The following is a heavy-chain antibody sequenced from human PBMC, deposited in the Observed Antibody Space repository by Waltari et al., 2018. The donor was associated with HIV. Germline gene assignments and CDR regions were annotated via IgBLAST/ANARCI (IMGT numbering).Heavy chain of an antibody. V-gene: IGHV4-61*02. J-gene: IGHJ4*02. CDR2: IYTSGLT. CDR1: GGSISSGSYY. CDR3: ARGIPFFAFDY. Sequence: QVQLQESGPGLVKPSQTLSLTCTVSGGSISSGSYYWSWIRPPAGKGLEWIGRIYTSGLTNYTPPLMNRLTISVDTSKNQFSLKLSSVTAADTAVYYCARGIPFFAFDYWGQGTLVTVSS.